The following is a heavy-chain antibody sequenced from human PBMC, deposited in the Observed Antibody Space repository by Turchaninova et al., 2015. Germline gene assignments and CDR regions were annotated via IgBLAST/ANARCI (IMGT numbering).Heavy chain of an antibody. V-gene: IGHV3-23*01. CDR1: GFSFSSYA. J-gene: IGHJ4*02. CDR2: ISVSGDST. CDR3: VKVGYCSGGTCYGSRDY. Sequence: LDLGGGLVQPGGSLRLSCVVSGFSFSSYAMSWVRQAPWKGLEWVSSISVSGDSTFYADSVKGRFTISRDNSKNMLYVQMNSLRAEYTAVYYCVKVGYCSGGTCYGSRDYWGQGTLVTVSS. D-gene: IGHD6-19*01.